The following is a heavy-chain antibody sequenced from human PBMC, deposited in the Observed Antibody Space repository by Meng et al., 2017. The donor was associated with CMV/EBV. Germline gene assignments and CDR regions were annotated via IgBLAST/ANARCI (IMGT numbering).Heavy chain of an antibody. CDR1: GFTVSSNY. Sequence: VRVVESGGGLVQPGGSLRLSCAASGFTVSSNYMSWVRQAPGKGLEWVSVIYSGGSTYYADSVKGRFTISRDNSKNTLYLQMNSLRAEDTAVYYCARDHSGPLSHWGQGTLVTVSS. J-gene: IGHJ4*02. V-gene: IGHV3-66*01. D-gene: IGHD1-1*01. CDR3: ARDHSGPLSH. CDR2: IYSGGST.